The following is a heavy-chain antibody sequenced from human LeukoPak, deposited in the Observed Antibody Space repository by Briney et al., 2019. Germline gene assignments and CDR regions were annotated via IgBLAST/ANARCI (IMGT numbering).Heavy chain of an antibody. CDR3: AMVLYQSGRPGP. CDR1: GASLSNYY. Sequence: PSETLSLTCAVYGASLSNYYWSWIRQSPGKGLEWIGEAILGGGTDYSPSLKSRVTISIDTSRNQISLRLTSVTAADTAVYYCAMVLYQSGRPGPWAQGTLVTVSS. V-gene: IGHV4-34*12. J-gene: IGHJ5*02. D-gene: IGHD2-2*01. CDR2: AILGGGT.